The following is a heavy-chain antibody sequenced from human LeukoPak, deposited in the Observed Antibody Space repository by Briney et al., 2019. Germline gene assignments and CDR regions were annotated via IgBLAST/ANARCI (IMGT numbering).Heavy chain of an antibody. CDR3: ARGKEVITMLRGLKPGYYFDY. Sequence: SETLSLTCTVSGGSITNYYWSWIRQPPGKGLEWIGYIHYNGSTKYKSSLKSRVTISVDTSKNQFSLKLNSVTAADTAVYYCARGKEVITMLRGLKPGYYFDYWGQGTLVTVSS. D-gene: IGHD3-10*01. CDR1: GGSITNYY. V-gene: IGHV4-59*01. J-gene: IGHJ4*02. CDR2: IHYNGST.